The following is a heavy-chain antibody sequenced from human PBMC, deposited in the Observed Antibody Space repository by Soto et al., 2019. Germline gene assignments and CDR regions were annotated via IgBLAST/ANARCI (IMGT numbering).Heavy chain of an antibody. V-gene: IGHV3-9*01. D-gene: IGHD4-17*01. CDR1: GFTFDDYA. CDR2: ISWNSGSI. Sequence: EVQLVESGGGLVQPGRSLRLSCAASGFTFDDYAMHWVRQVPGKGLEWVSSISWNSGSIDYADSVKGRFTISRDNAKNSLYLQMDSLRAEDTALYYCAKGHSRGRVTTAVYWGQGTLVTVSS. CDR3: AKGHSRGRVTTAVY. J-gene: IGHJ4*02.